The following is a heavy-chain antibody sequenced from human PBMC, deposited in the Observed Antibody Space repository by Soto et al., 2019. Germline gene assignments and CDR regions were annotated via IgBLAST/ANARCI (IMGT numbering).Heavy chain of an antibody. D-gene: IGHD3-10*01. Sequence: EVQLVESGGGFVQPGRSLRLSCTASGFTFGDYAMTWFRQAPGKGLEWVSFIRSKAYGGTTEYAASFKGRFTISRGDSESIAYLQMNSLKTEDTAMYYCTAHRSSLTMRRGVIIGDYYYNGMDVWGQGTAVTVSS. CDR2: IRSKAYGGTT. CDR3: TAHRSSLTMRRGVIIGDYYYNGMDV. J-gene: IGHJ6*02. V-gene: IGHV3-49*03. CDR1: GFTFGDYA.